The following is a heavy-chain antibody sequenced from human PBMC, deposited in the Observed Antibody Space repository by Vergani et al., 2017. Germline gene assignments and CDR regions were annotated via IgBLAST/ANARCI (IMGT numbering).Heavy chain of an antibody. D-gene: IGHD4-17*01. CDR1: GYSISSGYY. Sequence: QVQLQESGPGLVKPSETLSLTCAVSGYSISSGYYWSWIRQPPGKGLEWIGYIYSIASTYYNPSLKSRLTISVDTPNNQFSLKLNSVTVADTAVYYCVRDRTTFNYYSGMDVWGKGTTVTVSS. CDR2: IYSIAST. V-gene: IGHV4-30-4*08. J-gene: IGHJ6*04. CDR3: VRDRTTFNYYSGMDV.